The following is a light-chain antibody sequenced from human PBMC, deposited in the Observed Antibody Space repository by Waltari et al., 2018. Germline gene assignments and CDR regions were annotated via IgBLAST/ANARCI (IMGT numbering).Light chain of an antibody. CDR3: GTWDSNLSAWI. CDR1: SSNIGSNS. J-gene: IGLJ2*01. V-gene: IGLV1-51*01. Sequence: QSVLTQPPSVSAAPGQRVTISCSGGSSNIGSNSVSWYQNLPGTAPKLLIYDNHKRPSGIPDRFSGSKSGTSVTRDITGLQTGDEADYYCGTWDSNLSAWIFGGGTKLTVL. CDR2: DNH.